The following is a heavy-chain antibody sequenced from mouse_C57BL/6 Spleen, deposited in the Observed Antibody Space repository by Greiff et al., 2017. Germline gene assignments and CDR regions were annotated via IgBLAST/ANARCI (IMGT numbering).Heavy chain of an antibody. J-gene: IGHJ1*03. CDR3: ARELLRYFDV. D-gene: IGHD2-1*01. CDR2: IYPGSGNT. CDR1: GYTFTDYY. V-gene: IGHV1-76*01. Sequence: QVQLQQSGAELVRPGASVKLSCKASGYTFTDYYINWVKQRPGQGLEWIARIYPGSGNTYYNEKFKGKATLTAEKSSSTAYMQLSSLTSEDSAVYFCARELLRYFDVWGTGTTVTVSS.